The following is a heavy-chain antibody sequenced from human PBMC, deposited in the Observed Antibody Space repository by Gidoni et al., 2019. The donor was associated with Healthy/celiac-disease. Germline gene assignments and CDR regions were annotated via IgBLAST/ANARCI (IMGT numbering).Heavy chain of an antibody. CDR1: GFTFRCYS. J-gene: IGHJ6*02. V-gene: IGHV3-30*01. CDR3: ARAGGILTGPYYYYYGMDV. CDR2: ISYDGSNK. Sequence: QVQLVESGGGVVQPGRSLLLSCAASGFTFRCYSMHWVRQAPGKGLEWVAVISYDGSNKYDADSVKGRFTISRDNSKNTLYLQMNSLRAEDTAVYYCARAGGILTGPYYYYYGMDVWGQGTTVTVSS. D-gene: IGHD3-9*01.